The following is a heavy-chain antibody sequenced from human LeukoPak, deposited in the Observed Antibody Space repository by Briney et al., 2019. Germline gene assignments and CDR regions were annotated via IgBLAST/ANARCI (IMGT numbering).Heavy chain of an antibody. V-gene: IGHV4-34*01. D-gene: IGHD6-19*01. CDR2: INHSGST. CDR3: ASGLQQWLVKGHYFDY. Sequence: SETLSLTCAVYGGSFSGYYWSWIRQPPGKGLEWIGEINHSGSTNYNPSLKSRVTMSVDTSKNQFSLKLSSVTAADTAVYYCASGLQQWLVKGHYFDYWGQGTLVTVSS. J-gene: IGHJ4*02. CDR1: GGSFSGYY.